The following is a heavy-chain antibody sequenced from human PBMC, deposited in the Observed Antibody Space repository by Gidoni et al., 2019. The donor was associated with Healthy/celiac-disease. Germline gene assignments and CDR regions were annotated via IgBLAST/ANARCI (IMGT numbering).Heavy chain of an antibody. CDR3: ARARHIVATSYYFDY. D-gene: IGHD5-12*01. Sequence: QLHLVQSGAEVKKPRASVMVSCTASGYPFTSYGISWVRQAPGQGLEWMGWISAYNGNTNYAQKLQGRVTMTTDTSTSTAYMELRSLRSDDTAVYYCARARHIVATSYYFDYWGQGTLVTVSS. V-gene: IGHV1-18*04. CDR2: ISAYNGNT. J-gene: IGHJ4*02. CDR1: GYPFTSYG.